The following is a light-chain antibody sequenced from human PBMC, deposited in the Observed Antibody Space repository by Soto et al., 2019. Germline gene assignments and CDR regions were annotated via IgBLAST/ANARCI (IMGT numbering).Light chain of an antibody. CDR2: DNN. CDR1: SSNIGNNY. J-gene: IGLJ2*01. Sequence: QSVLTQPPSVSAAPGQKVTISCSGSSSNIGNNYVSWYQQLPGTAPKLLIYDNNKRPSGIPDRFSGSKSGTSATLGITGLQTGDDADYYCGTWDSSLSAGKVFGGGTKLTVL. V-gene: IGLV1-51*01. CDR3: GTWDSSLSAGKV.